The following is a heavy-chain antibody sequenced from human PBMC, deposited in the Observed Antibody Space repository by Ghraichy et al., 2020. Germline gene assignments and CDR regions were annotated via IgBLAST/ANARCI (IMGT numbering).Heavy chain of an antibody. Sequence: SETLSLTCTVSGGSISSSNFYWGWIRQPPGKGLESIGTIYYSGTTHYNPSLKSRLTISVDTSKNQFSLKLSSVTAADTAVYYCARLEDGFRYFDIWGQGTMVTVSS. V-gene: IGHV4-39*01. CDR2: IYYSGTT. CDR3: ARLEDGFRYFDI. CDR1: GGSISSSNFY. J-gene: IGHJ3*02. D-gene: IGHD3-3*01.